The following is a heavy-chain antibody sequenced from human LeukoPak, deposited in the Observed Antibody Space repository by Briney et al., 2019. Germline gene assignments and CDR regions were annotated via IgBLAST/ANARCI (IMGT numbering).Heavy chain of an antibody. CDR3: AKGPYYYGSGSYYNPFDP. J-gene: IGHJ5*02. CDR1: GFTFSSNA. CDR2: ISGSGGST. D-gene: IGHD3-10*01. Sequence: GGSLRLSCAASGFTFSSNAMSWVRQAPGKGLEWVSAISGSGGSTYYADSVKGRFTISRDNSKSTLYLQMNSLRAEDTAVYYCAKGPYYYGSGSYYNPFDPWGQGTLVTVSS. V-gene: IGHV3-23*01.